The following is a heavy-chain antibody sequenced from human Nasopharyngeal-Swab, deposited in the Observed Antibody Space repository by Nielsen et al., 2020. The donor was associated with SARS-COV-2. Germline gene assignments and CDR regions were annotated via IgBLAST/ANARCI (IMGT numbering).Heavy chain of an antibody. Sequence: GSLRLSCTTSGFTFGDYAMSWFRQAPGKGLEWVGFIRSKTYGGAPEYAASVKGRFTISSDGAESIAYLQMNSLETEDTGVYYCARSVGSFYGQGAFDIWGQGTMVTVSS. CDR1: GFTFGDYA. V-gene: IGHV3-49*01. CDR2: IRSKTYGGAP. CDR3: ARSVGSFYGQGAFDI. J-gene: IGHJ3*02. D-gene: IGHD1-26*01.